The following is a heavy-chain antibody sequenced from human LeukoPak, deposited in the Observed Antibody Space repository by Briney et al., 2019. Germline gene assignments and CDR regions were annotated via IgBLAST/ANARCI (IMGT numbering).Heavy chain of an antibody. CDR3: ARRPDSGSYYVDY. CDR1: GFTFSSYA. CDR2: IGGNGVST. V-gene: IGHV3-64*01. D-gene: IGHD1-26*01. Sequence: GGSLRLSCAASGFTFSSYAMHWVRQAPGKGLEYVSAIGGNGVSTDYANSVKGRFTISRDNSKNTLYLQMGSLRAEDMAVYYCARRPDSGSYYVDYWGQGTLVTVSS. J-gene: IGHJ4*02.